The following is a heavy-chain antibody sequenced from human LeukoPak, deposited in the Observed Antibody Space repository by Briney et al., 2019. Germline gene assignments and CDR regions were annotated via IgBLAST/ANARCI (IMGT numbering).Heavy chain of an antibody. J-gene: IGHJ4*02. Sequence: PSETLSLTCAVYGGSFSGYYWSWIRQPAGKGLEWIGRIYSSGSTNYNPSLKSRVTMSVDTSKNHFSLKLRSVTAADTAVYYCASSGLTSVAFDYWGQGTLVTVSS. D-gene: IGHD6-19*01. CDR1: GGSFSGYY. CDR3: ASSGLTSVAFDY. V-gene: IGHV4-59*10. CDR2: IYSSGST.